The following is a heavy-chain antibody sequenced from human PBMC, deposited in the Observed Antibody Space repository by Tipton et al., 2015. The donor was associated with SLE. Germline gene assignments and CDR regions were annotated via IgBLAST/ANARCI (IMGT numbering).Heavy chain of an antibody. V-gene: IGHV4-34*01. CDR2: ISYDGST. D-gene: IGHD1-1*01. CDR3: ARGRLERRRRDFDY. J-gene: IGHJ4*02. Sequence: TLSLTCAVYGGSFSGYYWGWIRQPPGKGLEWIGTISYDGSTYYDPSLKGRVTMSVDTSKNQFSLKLSSVTAADTAVYYCARGRLERRRRDFDYWGQGTLVTVSS. CDR1: GGSFSGYY.